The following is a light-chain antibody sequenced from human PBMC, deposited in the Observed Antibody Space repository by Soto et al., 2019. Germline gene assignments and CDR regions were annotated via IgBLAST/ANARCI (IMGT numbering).Light chain of an antibody. CDR2: AAS. CDR3: QQSYSTLPFT. V-gene: IGKV1-39*01. Sequence: DIQMTQSPSSLSASVGDRVTITCRASQSISSYLNWYQQKPGKAPKLLIYAASSLQSGVPSRFSGSGSGTDFTLTIRSLQPEDFATYYCQQSYSTLPFTFGPGTKVDIK. CDR1: QSISSY. J-gene: IGKJ3*01.